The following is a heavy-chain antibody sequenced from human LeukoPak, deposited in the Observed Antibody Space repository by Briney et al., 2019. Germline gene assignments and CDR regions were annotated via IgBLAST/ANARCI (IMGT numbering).Heavy chain of an antibody. D-gene: IGHD1-26*01. CDR3: AKVKSGNYNGFDY. CDR2: IQYDGGIK. V-gene: IGHV3-30*02. J-gene: IGHJ4*02. CDR1: GFTFSTYG. Sequence: GGSLRLSCAASGFTFSTYGMHWVRQAPGQGLEWVAFIQYDGGIKYSADSVKGRFTISRDNSKKTLYLQMNSLRAEDTAVYYCAKVKSGNYNGFDYWGQGTLVTVSS.